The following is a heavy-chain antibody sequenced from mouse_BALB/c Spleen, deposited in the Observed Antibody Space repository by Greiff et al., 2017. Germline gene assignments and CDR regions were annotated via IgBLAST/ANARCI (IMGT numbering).Heavy chain of an antibody. D-gene: IGHD1-1*01. CDR3: ASPHYYGSSYTWFAY. CDR2: IDPFNGGT. Sequence: VQLQQSGPELMKPGASVKISCKASGYSFTSYYMHWVKQSHGKSLEWIGYIDPFNGGTSYNQKFKGKATLTVDKSSSTAYMHLSSLTSEDSAVYYCASPHYYGSSYTWFAYWGQGTLVTVSA. CDR1: GYSFTSYY. J-gene: IGHJ3*01. V-gene: IGHV1S135*01.